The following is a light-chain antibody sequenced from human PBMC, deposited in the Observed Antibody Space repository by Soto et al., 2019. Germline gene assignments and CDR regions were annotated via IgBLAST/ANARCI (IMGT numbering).Light chain of an antibody. CDR3: ASWDNDLNGPI. Sequence: QSVLTQPTSASGTPGQRVSISCSGSVSNVGSTYVFWYQQLPGAAPTLLIYRNNERPSGVSDRFSGSKSGTSASLAISGLRVDDEADYYCASWDNDLNGPIFGGGTKLTVL. CDR2: RNN. J-gene: IGLJ2*01. V-gene: IGLV1-47*01. CDR1: VSNVGSTY.